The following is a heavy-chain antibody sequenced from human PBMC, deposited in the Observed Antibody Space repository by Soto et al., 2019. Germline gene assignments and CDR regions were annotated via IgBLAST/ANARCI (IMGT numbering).Heavy chain of an antibody. V-gene: IGHV1-69*12. Sequence: QVQLVQSGAEVKKPGSSVKVSCKASGGTFSNYAISWVRQAPGQGLEWMGDIIPIFGTTKNAQKLQGTVTMTAAESXXTASMELTSLRSAATAVYYSASRGERNYYATSGYGWGQGTLVIVSS. CDR2: IIPIFGTT. CDR1: GGTFSNYA. J-gene: IGHJ1*01. D-gene: IGHD3-22*01. CDR3: ASRGERNYYATSGYG.